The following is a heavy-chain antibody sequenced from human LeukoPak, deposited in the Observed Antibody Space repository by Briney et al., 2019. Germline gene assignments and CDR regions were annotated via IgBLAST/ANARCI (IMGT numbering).Heavy chain of an antibody. CDR2: ITYSSGYT. Sequence: GGSLRLSCAASGFTFSSYDMSWVRQAPGKGLEWVSGITYSSGYTYYADSVKGRFTISRDNSRNTLYLQMNSLRAEDTAVYYCARGGYCTSTICYSLNAFDIWGQGTMVTVSS. CDR3: ARGGYCTSTICYSLNAFDI. CDR1: GFTFSSYD. V-gene: IGHV3-23*01. J-gene: IGHJ3*02. D-gene: IGHD2-2*01.